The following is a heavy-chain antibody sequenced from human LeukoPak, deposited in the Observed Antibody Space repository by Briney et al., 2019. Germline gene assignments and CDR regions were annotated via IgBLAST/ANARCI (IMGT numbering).Heavy chain of an antibody. D-gene: IGHD6-19*01. CDR2: ITTGRGET. J-gene: IGHJ4*02. CDR3: ARGGKQWRGGNYFDS. CDR1: VYTFTDDA. V-gene: IGHV1-3*03. Sequence: ASVKVSCKASVYTFTDDAIHWVRQAPGQSLEWRGWITTGRGETRYSQEFQRRITFTRDTSASTVYMDLRDLRSEDTAVYYCARGGKQWRGGNYFDSWGQGTLVAVSS.